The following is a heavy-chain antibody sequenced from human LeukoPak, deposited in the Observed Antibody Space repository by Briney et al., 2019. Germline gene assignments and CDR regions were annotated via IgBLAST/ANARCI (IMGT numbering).Heavy chain of an antibody. J-gene: IGHJ6*02. Sequence: GGSLRLSCAASGFTVSSNYMSWVRQAPGKGLEWVSVIYSGGSTYYADSVKGRFTISRDNSKNTLYLQMNSLRAEDTAVYYCARDLISMTAIGYYYYGMDVWGQGTTVTVSS. CDR2: IYSGGST. CDR1: GFTVSSNY. CDR3: ARDLISMTAIGYYYYGMDV. V-gene: IGHV3-66*01. D-gene: IGHD2-21*02.